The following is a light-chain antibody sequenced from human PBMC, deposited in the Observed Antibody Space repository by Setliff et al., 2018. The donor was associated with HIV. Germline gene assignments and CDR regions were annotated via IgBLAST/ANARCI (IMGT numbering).Light chain of an antibody. CDR2: EVN. CDR3: SSYTGGSTYV. J-gene: IGLJ1*01. Sequence: QSVLTQPASVSGSPGQSIAISCTGNDSDVGTYNLVSWYQQHPGKAPQLTIFEVNKRPSGISDRFSGSKSGNTASLTISGLQAEDEADYYCSSYTGGSTYVFGTGTKVTVL. V-gene: IGLV2-14*02. CDR1: DSDVGTYNL.